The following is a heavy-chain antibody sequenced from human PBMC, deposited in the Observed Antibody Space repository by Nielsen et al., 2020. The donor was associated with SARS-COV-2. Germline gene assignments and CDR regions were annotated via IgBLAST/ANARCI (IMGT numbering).Heavy chain of an antibody. CDR2: INPSGGST. J-gene: IGHJ6*02. CDR3: ARNTVDTAMDTYYYYYGMDV. CDR1: GYTFTSYY. D-gene: IGHD5-18*01. Sequence: ASVKVSCKASGYTFTSYYMHWVRQAPGQGLEWMGIINPSGGSTSYAQKFQGRVTMTRDTSTSTVYMELSSLRSEDTAVYYCARNTVDTAMDTYYYYYGMDVWGQGTTVTVSS. V-gene: IGHV1-46*01.